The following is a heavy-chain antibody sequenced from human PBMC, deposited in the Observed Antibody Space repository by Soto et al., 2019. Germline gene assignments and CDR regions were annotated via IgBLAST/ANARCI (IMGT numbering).Heavy chain of an antibody. D-gene: IGHD6-19*01. Sequence: GGSLRLSCAASGFTFSSYAMSWVRQAPGKGLEWVSGIANSGANTYYADSVKGRFTISRDNSKNTLYLQMNSLRAEDTAVYYCAKYKGGWSYSDYWGQGTLVTVSS. CDR3: AKYKGGWSYSDY. CDR2: IANSGANT. J-gene: IGHJ4*02. CDR1: GFTFSSYA. V-gene: IGHV3-23*01.